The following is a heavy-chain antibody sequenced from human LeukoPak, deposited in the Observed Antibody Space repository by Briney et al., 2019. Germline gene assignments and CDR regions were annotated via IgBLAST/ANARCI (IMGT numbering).Heavy chain of an antibody. CDR3: ARGSPIGCSSGWSSNFDY. J-gene: IGHJ4*02. D-gene: IGHD6-19*01. CDR1: GFTFSSYA. CDR2: ISYDGSNK. Sequence: GRSLRLSCAASGFTFSSYAMHWVRQAPGKGLEWVAVISYDGSNKYYADSVKGRFTISRDNSKNTLYLQMNSLRAEDTAVYYCARGSPIGCSSGWSSNFDYWGQGTLVTVSS. V-gene: IGHV3-30-3*01.